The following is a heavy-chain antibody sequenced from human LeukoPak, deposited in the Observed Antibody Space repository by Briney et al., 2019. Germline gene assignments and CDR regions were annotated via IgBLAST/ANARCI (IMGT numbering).Heavy chain of an antibody. CDR3: AKDRAEWIQLWQMPGGYYFDY. CDR1: GFTFSTYG. Sequence: GGSLRLSCAASGFTFSTYGMHWVRQAPGKGLEWVAFIRYDGNNKYYADSVKGRFTISRDNSKNTLYLQMNSLRAEDTAVYYCAKDRAEWIQLWQMPGGYYFDYWGQGTLVTVSS. V-gene: IGHV3-30*02. D-gene: IGHD5-18*01. J-gene: IGHJ4*02. CDR2: IRYDGNNK.